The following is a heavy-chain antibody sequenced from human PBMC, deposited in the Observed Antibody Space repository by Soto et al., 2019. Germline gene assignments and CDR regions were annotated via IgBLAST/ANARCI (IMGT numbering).Heavy chain of an antibody. CDR3: ARVKQQLAYYYYYGMDV. D-gene: IGHD6-13*01. Sequence: ASVKVSCKASGYTFTSYGISWVRQAPGQGLEWLGWISAYNGNTNYAQKLQGRVTMTTDTSTSTAYMELRSLRSDDTAVYYCARVKQQLAYYYYYGMDVWGQGTTVTVSS. CDR1: GYTFTSYG. J-gene: IGHJ6*02. V-gene: IGHV1-18*04. CDR2: ISAYNGNT.